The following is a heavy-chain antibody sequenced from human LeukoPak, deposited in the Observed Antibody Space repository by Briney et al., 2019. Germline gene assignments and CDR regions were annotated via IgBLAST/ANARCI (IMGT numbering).Heavy chain of an antibody. CDR3: AEGGTYYDFWSGYYEGYYYYMDV. CDR1: GFTFSSYA. V-gene: IGHV3-23*01. J-gene: IGHJ6*03. CDR2: ISGSGGST. Sequence: GGSLRLSCAASGFTFSSYAMSWVRQAPGKGLEWVSAISGSGGSTYYADSVKGRFTISRDNSKNTLYLQMNSLRAGDTAVYYCAEGGTYYDFWSGYYEGYYYYMDVWGKGTTVTVSS. D-gene: IGHD3-3*01.